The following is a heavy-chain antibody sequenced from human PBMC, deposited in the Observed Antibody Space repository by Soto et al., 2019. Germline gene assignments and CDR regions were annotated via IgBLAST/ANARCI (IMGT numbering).Heavy chain of an antibody. D-gene: IGHD3-10*01. CDR2: IDWDDDK. Sequence: GSGPTLVNPTQTLTLTCPFSGFSLSTSGVGVGWIRQPPGKALEWLARIDWDDDKYYSTSLKTRLTISKDTSKNQVVLTMTNMDPVDTATYYCARTKQTQGLMDGSGSLVWSHYYYYYYMDVWGKGTTVTVSS. CDR3: ARTKQTQGLMDGSGSLVWSHYYYYYYMDV. CDR1: GFSLSTSGVG. V-gene: IGHV2-70*11. J-gene: IGHJ6*03.